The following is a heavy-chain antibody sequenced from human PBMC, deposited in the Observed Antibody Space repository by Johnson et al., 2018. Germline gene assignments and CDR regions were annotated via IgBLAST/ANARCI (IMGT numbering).Heavy chain of an antibody. D-gene: IGHD4-17*01. CDR3: ARSQSAYYGDYVGAEYFQH. Sequence: QVQLVESGGGVVEPGRSLRLSCAASGFTFSSYAMHWVRQAPGKGLEWVAVISYDGSNKYYADSVQGRFTISRDNSKNTLYLQMNSLRAEDTAVYYCARSQSAYYGDYVGAEYFQHWGQGTLVTVSS. CDR2: ISYDGSNK. CDR1: GFTFSSYA. J-gene: IGHJ1*01. V-gene: IGHV3-30-3*01.